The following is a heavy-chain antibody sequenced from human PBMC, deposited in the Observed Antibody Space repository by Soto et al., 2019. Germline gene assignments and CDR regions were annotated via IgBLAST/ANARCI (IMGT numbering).Heavy chain of an antibody. CDR1: GGAIGGYY. CDR2: ISTSGTT. CDR3: AREYLGSSSWTFDY. Sequence: PSETLSLTCSLSGGAIGGYYWTWIRQPAGKRLEWIGRISTSGTTNYNPSLQSRLTMSVDTSKNQFSLKLSSVTAADTAVYYCAREYLGSSSWTFDYWGQGTLVTVSS. J-gene: IGHJ4*02. D-gene: IGHD2-2*01. V-gene: IGHV4-4*07.